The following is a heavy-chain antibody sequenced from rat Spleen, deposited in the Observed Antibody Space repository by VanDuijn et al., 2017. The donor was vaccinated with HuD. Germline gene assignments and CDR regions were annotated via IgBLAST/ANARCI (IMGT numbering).Heavy chain of an antibody. Sequence: EVHLVESGGGLVQPGRSLKLSCVASGFTFNNYWMTWIRQAPGKGLEWVASISNTGDGAYFPDSVKGRFTISRDNAKNTLYLQMDSLRSEDTATYFCTRGGRPRSWGQGIMVTVSS. V-gene: IGHV5-31*01. CDR3: TRGGRPRS. CDR2: ISNTGDGA. J-gene: IGHJ2*01. D-gene: IGHD1-11*01. CDR1: GFTFNNYW.